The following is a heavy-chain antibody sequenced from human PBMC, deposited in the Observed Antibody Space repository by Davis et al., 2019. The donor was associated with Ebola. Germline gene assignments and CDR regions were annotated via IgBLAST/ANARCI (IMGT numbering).Heavy chain of an antibody. CDR3: ARVAAAAPLWYYYYGMDV. J-gene: IGHJ6*02. D-gene: IGHD6-13*01. CDR1: GGSISSGDYY. Sequence: MPSETLSLTCTVSGGSISSGDYYWSWIRQPPGKGLEWIGYIYYSGSTYYNPSLKSRVTISVDTSKNQFSLKLSSVTAADTAVYYCARVAAAAPLWYYYYGMDVWGQGATVTVSS. V-gene: IGHV4-30-4*01. CDR2: IYYSGST.